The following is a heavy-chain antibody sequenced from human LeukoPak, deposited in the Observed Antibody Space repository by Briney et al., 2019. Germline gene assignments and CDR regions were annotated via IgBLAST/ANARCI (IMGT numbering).Heavy chain of an antibody. J-gene: IGHJ4*02. CDR1: GDSISSSSHY. CDR3: ARLTVTTGRPLDY. CDR2: IYYSGST. D-gene: IGHD4-17*01. V-gene: IGHV4-39*01. Sequence: PSETLSLTCTVSGDSISSSSHYWGWIRQPPGEGLEWIGSIYYSGSTYYNPSLKSRVTISVDTSKNQFSLKLSSVTAADTAVYYCARLTVTTGRPLDYWGQGTLVTVSS.